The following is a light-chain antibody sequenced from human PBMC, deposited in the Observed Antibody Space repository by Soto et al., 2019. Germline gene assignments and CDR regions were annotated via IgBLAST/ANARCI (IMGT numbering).Light chain of an antibody. Sequence: DIQMTQSPSSLSASIGDRVTITCRASQRIGASLNWYQQKPGKAPNLLIYAASSLQGGVPSRFSGSGSGTDFTLTISSLQPEDFASYYCQQTYITPWTFDQATKVEIK. CDR1: QRIGAS. V-gene: IGKV1-39*01. CDR2: AAS. J-gene: IGKJ1*01. CDR3: QQTYITPWT.